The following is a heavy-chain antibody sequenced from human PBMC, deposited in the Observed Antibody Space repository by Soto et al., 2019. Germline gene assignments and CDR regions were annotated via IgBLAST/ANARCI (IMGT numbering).Heavy chain of an antibody. CDR3: ARDSSGWYRPFDY. V-gene: IGHV1-69*13. D-gene: IGHD6-19*01. Sequence: SVKVSCKASGGTFSSYAISWVRQAPGQGLEWMGGIIPIFGTANYAQKFQGRVTITADESTSTAYMELSSLRSEDTAVYYCARDSSGWYRPFDYWGQGTLVTVSS. CDR2: IIPIFGTA. J-gene: IGHJ4*02. CDR1: GGTFSSYA.